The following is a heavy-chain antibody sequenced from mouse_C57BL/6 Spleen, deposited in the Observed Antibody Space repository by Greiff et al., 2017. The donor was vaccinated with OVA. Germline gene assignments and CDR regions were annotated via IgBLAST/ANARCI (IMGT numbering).Heavy chain of an antibody. D-gene: IGHD3-3*01. CDR3: ARSGLGQGAWFAY. CDR1: GYTFTSYW. J-gene: IGHJ3*01. V-gene: IGHV1-50*01. CDR2: IDPSDSYT. Sequence: VQLQQPGAELVKPGASVKLSCKASGYTFTSYWMQWVKQRPGQGLEWIGEIDPSDSYTNYNQKFKGKATLTVDTSSSTAYMQLSSLTSEDSAVYYWARSGLGQGAWFAYWGQGTLVTVSA.